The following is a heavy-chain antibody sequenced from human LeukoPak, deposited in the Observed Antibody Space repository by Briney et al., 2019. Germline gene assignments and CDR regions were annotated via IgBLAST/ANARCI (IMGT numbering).Heavy chain of an antibody. D-gene: IGHD4-17*01. Sequence: PSETLSLTCAVSGVSFNDYYWSWVRQPPGKGLEWIGEINHSGYTNDSPSLKSRVTISIDTSRKQFSPNLRSVTVADTAVYYCTRMTTGHDYWGQGTLVTVSS. V-gene: IGHV4-34*01. CDR2: INHSGYT. J-gene: IGHJ4*02. CDR1: GVSFNDYY. CDR3: TRMTTGHDY.